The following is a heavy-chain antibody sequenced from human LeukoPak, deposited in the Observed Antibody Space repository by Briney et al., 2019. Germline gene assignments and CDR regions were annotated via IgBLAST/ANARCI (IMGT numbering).Heavy chain of an antibody. Sequence: QTGGSLRLSCAASGFTFSSYAMHWDRQAPGKGLEWVAVISYDGSNKYYADSVKGRFTISRDNSKNTLYLQMNSLRAEDTAVYYCARGTYYYGSGSYYNGWFEPWGQGTLVTVSS. CDR2: ISYDGSNK. D-gene: IGHD3-10*01. J-gene: IGHJ5*02. CDR3: ARGTYYYGSGSYYNGWFEP. CDR1: GFTFSSYA. V-gene: IGHV3-30-3*01.